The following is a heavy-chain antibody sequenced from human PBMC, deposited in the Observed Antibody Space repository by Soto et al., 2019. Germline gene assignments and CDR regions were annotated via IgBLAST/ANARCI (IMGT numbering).Heavy chain of an antibody. J-gene: IGHJ5*02. CDR3: ARETTARFDP. CDR2: IYHDGTA. V-gene: IGHV4-30-2*01. CDR1: GASISSGGYS. D-gene: IGHD1-1*01. Sequence: KASETLSLTCTVSGASISSGGYSWSWIRQPPGKGLEWIGYIYHDGTAYYTQSLKRRVTISIDRSKNQVSLIVNSVTAADTAIYFCARETTARFDPWGHGTLVTVSS.